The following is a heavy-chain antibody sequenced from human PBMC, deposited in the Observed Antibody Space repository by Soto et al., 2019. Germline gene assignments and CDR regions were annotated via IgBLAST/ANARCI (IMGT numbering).Heavy chain of an antibody. D-gene: IGHD2-15*01. CDR2: XYYSGXT. V-gene: IGHV4-59*01. J-gene: IGHJ4*02. CDR1: SGSIISYY. CDR3: ARNPSGGGNSDY. Sequence: XXTLSLTCTVSSGSIISYYWSWIRQAPGKGLEWIGYXYYSGXTSYNHYLKSXXTISVDTXXNQFYLKLSSVTAADTAVYYCARNPSGGGNSDYWGQGTLVTVSS.